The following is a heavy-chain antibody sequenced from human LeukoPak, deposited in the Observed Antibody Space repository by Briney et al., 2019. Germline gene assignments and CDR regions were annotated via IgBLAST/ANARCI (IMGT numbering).Heavy chain of an antibody. CDR2: TRSSTTYT. D-gene: IGHD3-10*01. V-gene: IGHV3-11*05. CDR1: GFTFSDYY. Sequence: GGSLRLSCAASGFTFSDYYMSWIRQAPGKGLEWVSYTRSSTTYTPYADSVKGRFTISRDNAKNSLFLQMNSLRAEDTAIYYCARGGSYYGSGSHPDAFDIWGQGTLVTVSS. J-gene: IGHJ3*02. CDR3: ARGGSYYGSGSHPDAFDI.